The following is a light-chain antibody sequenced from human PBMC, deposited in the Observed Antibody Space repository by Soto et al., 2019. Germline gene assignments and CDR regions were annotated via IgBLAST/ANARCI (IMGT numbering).Light chain of an antibody. CDR2: AAS. CDR3: QQYNNWPIT. V-gene: IGKV3-15*01. J-gene: IGKJ5*01. Sequence: IVLTQSPGSLSLFEGERATISCRASQSVRNNLAWYQQKPGRAPRLLIYAASTMATGIPARFSGSGSGTDFTLTISSLQSEDFAVYYCQQYNNWPITFGQGTRLEV. CDR1: QSVRNN.